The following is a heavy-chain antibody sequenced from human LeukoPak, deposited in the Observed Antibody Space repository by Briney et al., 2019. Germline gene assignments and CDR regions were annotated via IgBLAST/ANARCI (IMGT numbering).Heavy chain of an antibody. CDR2: ISGGGGST. V-gene: IGHV3-23*01. D-gene: IGHD6-19*01. CDR3: ARSPRGNSSGWYNWFDP. Sequence: GGSLRLSCAASGFTFGSYSMTWVRQAPGKGLEWVSSISGGGGSTYYADSVKGRFTISRDNSKNTLYLQMNSLRAEDTAVYYCARSPRGNSSGWYNWFDPWGQGTLVTVSS. J-gene: IGHJ5*02. CDR1: GFTFGSYS.